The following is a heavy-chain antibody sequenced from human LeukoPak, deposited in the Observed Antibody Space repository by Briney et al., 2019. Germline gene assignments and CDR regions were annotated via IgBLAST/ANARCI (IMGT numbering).Heavy chain of an antibody. CDR3: AKVFSPQLTSPIFDY. J-gene: IGHJ4*02. D-gene: IGHD5-24*01. V-gene: IGHV3-23*01. CDR2: ISGSGDST. CDR1: GFTFSSYA. Sequence: GGSLRLSCAASGFTFSSYATSWVRPAPGKGLEWISAISGSGDSTYYADSVKGRFTISRDTSKHTLYLQMNSLRAEDTAVYYCAKVFSPQLTSPIFDYWGQGILVTVSS.